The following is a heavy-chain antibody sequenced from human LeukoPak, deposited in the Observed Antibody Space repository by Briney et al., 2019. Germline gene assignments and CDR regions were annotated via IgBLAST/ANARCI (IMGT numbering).Heavy chain of an antibody. V-gene: IGHV1-2*02. CDR3: ARATPGYSSGWYMNWFDP. J-gene: IGHJ5*02. CDR2: INPNSGGT. Sequence: ASVKVSCKASGYTFTGYYMHWVRQAPGQGLEWMGWINPNSGGTNYAQKFQGRVTMTRDTSISTAYMELSRLRSGDTAVYYCARATPGYSSGWYMNWFDPWGQGTLVTVSS. CDR1: GYTFTGYY. D-gene: IGHD6-19*01.